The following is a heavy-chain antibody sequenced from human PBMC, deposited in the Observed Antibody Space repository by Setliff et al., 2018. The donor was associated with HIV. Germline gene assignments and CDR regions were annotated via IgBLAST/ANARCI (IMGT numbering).Heavy chain of an antibody. CDR1: GGTFSTYA. D-gene: IGHD6-6*01. CDR2: IIPILGTT. J-gene: IGHJ4*02. Sequence: SVKVSCKASGGTFSTYAFTWVRQAPGQGLEWLGWIIPILGTTNYAQNFQGRVSFAADESTNTAYMELSSLKSEDTAVYYCARDPTGGAARFDYWGQGTLVTVSS. V-gene: IGHV1-69*11. CDR3: ARDPTGGAARFDY.